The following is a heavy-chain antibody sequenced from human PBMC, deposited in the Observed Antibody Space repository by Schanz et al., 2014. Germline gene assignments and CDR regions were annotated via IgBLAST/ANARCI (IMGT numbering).Heavy chain of an antibody. CDR1: GFSFSGFA. J-gene: IGHJ6*02. V-gene: IGHV3-30*04. Sequence: QVQLEESGGGVVQPGGSLRLSCVASGFSFSGFAVHWVRQAPGKGLEWVSIVSHDGFTKHYADSVRGRFTISRDNAKNSVYLQMNSLRAEDTAVYYCVKDLQRELLRDDHYYGMDVWGQGTTVTVSS. CDR2: VSHDGFTK. CDR3: VKDLQRELLRDDHYYGMDV. D-gene: IGHD1-26*01.